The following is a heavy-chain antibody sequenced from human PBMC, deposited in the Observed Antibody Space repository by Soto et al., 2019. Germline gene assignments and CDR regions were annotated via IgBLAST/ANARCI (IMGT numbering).Heavy chain of an antibody. D-gene: IGHD3-10*01. V-gene: IGHV4-39*07. CDR2: IYHSGSS. CDR3: ARVRGP. J-gene: IGHJ5*02. CDR1: GDSISTTVYY. Sequence: SETLTLTCTVSGDSISTTVYYWGWIRQPPGKGLECIGTIYHSGSSYYNPSLKSRVTISVDTPKNQFSLKLNSVTAADTAVYYCARVRGPWGQGTLVTVSS.